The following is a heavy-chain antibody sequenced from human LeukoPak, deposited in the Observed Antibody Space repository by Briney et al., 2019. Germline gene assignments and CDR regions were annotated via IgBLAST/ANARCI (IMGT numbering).Heavy chain of an antibody. CDR2: IYYSGST. CDR3: AKLTASPYYFDY. J-gene: IGHJ4*02. Sequence: SETLSLTCAVNGGSFNGYYWNWIRQPPGKGLEWIGSIYYSGSTYYNPSLKSRVTISVDTSKNQFSLKLSSVTAADTAVYYCAKLTASPYYFDYWGQGTLVTVSS. CDR1: GGSFNGYY. V-gene: IGHV4-34*01. D-gene: IGHD1-14*01.